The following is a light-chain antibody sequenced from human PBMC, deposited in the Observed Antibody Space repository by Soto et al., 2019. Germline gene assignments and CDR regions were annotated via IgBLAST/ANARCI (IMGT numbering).Light chain of an antibody. CDR3: SSYTTSRTVV. CDR2: EVS. Sequence: QAVVTQPASVSGSPGQSITISCTGTSSDVGSYNYVSWYQQHPGKAPKLMIYEVSNRPSGVSNRFSGSKSGNTASLTISGLQAEDEADYYCSSYTTSRTVVFGGGTEVTVL. V-gene: IGLV2-14*01. J-gene: IGLJ2*01. CDR1: SSDVGSYNY.